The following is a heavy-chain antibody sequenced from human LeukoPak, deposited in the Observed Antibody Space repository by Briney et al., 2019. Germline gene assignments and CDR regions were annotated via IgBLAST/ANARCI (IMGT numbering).Heavy chain of an antibody. J-gene: IGHJ3*02. V-gene: IGHV1-69*13. D-gene: IGHD1-26*01. CDR2: IIPIFGTA. Sequence: ASVKVSCKASGGTFSSHAISWVRQAPGQGLEWMGGIIPIFGTANYAQKFQGRVTITADESTSTAYMELSSLRSEDTAVYYCARDISGSYYGGGAFDIWGQGTMVTVSS. CDR3: ARDISGSYYGGGAFDI. CDR1: GGTFSSHA.